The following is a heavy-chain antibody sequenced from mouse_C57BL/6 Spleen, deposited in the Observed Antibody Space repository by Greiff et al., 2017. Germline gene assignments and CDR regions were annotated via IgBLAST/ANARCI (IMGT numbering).Heavy chain of an antibody. Sequence: DVMLVESGPGLAKPSQTLSLTCSVTGYSITSDYWNWFRKFPGNKLEYMGYISYSGSTYYNPSLTSRISITRDTSKNQYYLQLNSVTTEDTATYYCARGRGYYWYFDVWGTGTTVTVSS. V-gene: IGHV3-8*01. CDR3: ARGRGYYWYFDV. J-gene: IGHJ1*03. CDR2: ISYSGST. CDR1: GYSITSDY. D-gene: IGHD2-2*01.